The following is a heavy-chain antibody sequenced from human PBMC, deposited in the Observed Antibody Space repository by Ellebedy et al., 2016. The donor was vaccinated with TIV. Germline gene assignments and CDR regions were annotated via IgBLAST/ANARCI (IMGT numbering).Heavy chain of an antibody. CDR1: GFSVSTKY. CDR3: ASSTTTGGAFDY. CDR2: ISGSGTT. D-gene: IGHD1-1*01. V-gene: IGHV3-53*01. Sequence: PGGSLRLSCAASGFSVSTKYMIWVRQAPGKGLEWVSVISGSGTTSHADSVKGRFTISRDNSNNMLYLQMNSLRDEDTAAYYCASSTTTGGAFDYWGQGVLVTVSS. J-gene: IGHJ4*02.